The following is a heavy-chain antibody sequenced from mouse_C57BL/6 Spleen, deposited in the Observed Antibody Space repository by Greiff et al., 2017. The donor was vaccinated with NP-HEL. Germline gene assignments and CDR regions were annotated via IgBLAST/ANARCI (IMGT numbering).Heavy chain of an antibody. CDR1: GYTFTSYW. CDR2: IDPSDSYT. Sequence: VQLQQSGAELVRPGTSVKLSCKASGYTFTSYWMHWVKQRPGQGLEWIGVIDPSDSYTNYNQKFKGKATLTVDTSSSTAYMQLSSLTSEDSAVYYCARRENGSSSYWYFDVWGTGTTVTVSS. J-gene: IGHJ1*03. CDR3: ARRENGSSSYWYFDV. D-gene: IGHD1-1*01. V-gene: IGHV1-59*01.